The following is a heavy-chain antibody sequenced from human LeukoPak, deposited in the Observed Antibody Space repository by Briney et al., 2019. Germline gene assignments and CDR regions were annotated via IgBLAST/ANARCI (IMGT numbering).Heavy chain of an antibody. V-gene: IGHV4-59*01. CDR2: IYYSGST. J-gene: IGHJ1*01. CDR1: GGSISSYY. D-gene: IGHD1-26*01. Sequence: AETLSLTCTVSGGSISSYYWSWIRQPPGKGLEWIGYIYYSGSTNYNPSLKSRVTISVDTSKNQFSLKLSSVTAADTAVYYCARDGRGSCSPFQHWGQGTLVTVSS. CDR3: ARDGRGSCSPFQH.